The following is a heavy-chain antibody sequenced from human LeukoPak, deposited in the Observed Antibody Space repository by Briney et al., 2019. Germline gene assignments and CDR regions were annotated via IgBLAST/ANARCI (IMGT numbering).Heavy chain of an antibody. Sequence: GASVKVSCKASGYTFTSYGISWVRQAPGQGLEWMGWISAYNGNTNYAQKLQGRVTMTRDMSTSTVYMELSSLRSEDTAVYYCARPRGTMIGYDAFDIWGQGTMVTVSS. J-gene: IGHJ3*02. CDR1: GYTFTSYG. D-gene: IGHD3-22*01. CDR2: ISAYNGNT. V-gene: IGHV1-18*01. CDR3: ARPRGTMIGYDAFDI.